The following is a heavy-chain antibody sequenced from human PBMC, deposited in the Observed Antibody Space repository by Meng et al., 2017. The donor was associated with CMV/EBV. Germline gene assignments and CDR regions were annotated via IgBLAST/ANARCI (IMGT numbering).Heavy chain of an antibody. Sequence: GESLKISCAASGFTFSSYAMSWVRQAPGKGLEWVSAISGSGGSTYYADSVKGRFTISRDNSKNTLYLQMNSLRAEDTAVYYCARSGGDFIVVVPAAADFDYWGQGTLVTVSS. D-gene: IGHD2-2*01. CDR2: ISGSGGST. CDR3: ARSGGDFIVVVPAAADFDY. CDR1: GFTFSSYA. J-gene: IGHJ4*02. V-gene: IGHV3-23*01.